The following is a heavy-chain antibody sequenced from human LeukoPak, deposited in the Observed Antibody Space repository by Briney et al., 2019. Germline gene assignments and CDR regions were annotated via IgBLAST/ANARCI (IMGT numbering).Heavy chain of an antibody. V-gene: IGHV4-34*01. D-gene: IGHD3-3*01. J-gene: IGHJ3*02. Sequence: SETLSLTCAVYGGSFSGYYWSWIRQPPGKGLEWIGEINHSGSTNYNPSLKSRVTISVDTSKNQFSLKLSSVTAADTAVYYCARVHYDFWSGYQDAFDIWGQGTMVTVSS. CDR2: INHSGST. CDR3: ARVHYDFWSGYQDAFDI. CDR1: GGSFSGYY.